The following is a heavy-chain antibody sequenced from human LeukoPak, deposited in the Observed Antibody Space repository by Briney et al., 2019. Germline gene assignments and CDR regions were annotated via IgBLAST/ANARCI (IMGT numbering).Heavy chain of an antibody. D-gene: IGHD3-10*01. CDR2: IYTSGST. CDR1: GGSISSYY. J-gene: IGHJ4*02. CDR3: ASGYYYGSGSSKLDY. Sequence: SETLSLTCTVSGGSISSYYWSWIRQPAGKGLEWIGRIYTSGSTNCNPSLKSRVTMSVDTSKNQFSLKLSSVTAADTAVYYCASGYYYGSGSSKLDYWGQGTLVTVSS. V-gene: IGHV4-4*07.